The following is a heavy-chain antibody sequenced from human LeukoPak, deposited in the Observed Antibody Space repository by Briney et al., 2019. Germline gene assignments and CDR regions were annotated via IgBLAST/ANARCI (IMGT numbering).Heavy chain of an antibody. J-gene: IGHJ3*01. D-gene: IGHD3-9*01. CDR2: MSPNSGKT. CDR1: GYSFTNYD. Sequence: ASVKVSCKASGYSFTNYDINWVRQATGQGLEWMGWMSPNSGKTGYAQKFQGRVTMTKNISMSTAYMELSSLTSEDTAVYYCARGRESSKLTSGFRSFDWLSDSFDLWGQGTIATVSS. CDR3: ARGRESSKLTSGFRSFDWLSDSFDL. V-gene: IGHV1-8*01.